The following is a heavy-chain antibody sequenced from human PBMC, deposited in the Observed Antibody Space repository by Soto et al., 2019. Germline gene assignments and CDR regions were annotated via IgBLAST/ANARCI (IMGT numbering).Heavy chain of an antibody. J-gene: IGHJ6*02. CDR2: ISSSSSYI. CDR3: ARVGGAQYCSGGSCSSEPSYYGMDV. V-gene: IGHV3-21*01. D-gene: IGHD2-15*01. CDR1: GFTFSSYS. Sequence: EVQLVESGGGLVKPGGSLRLSCAASGFTFSSYSMNWVRQAPGKGLEWVSSISSSSSYIYYADSVKGRFTISRDNAKNSLYLQMNRLRAEDTAVYYCARVGGAQYCSGGSCSSEPSYYGMDVWGQGTTVTVSS.